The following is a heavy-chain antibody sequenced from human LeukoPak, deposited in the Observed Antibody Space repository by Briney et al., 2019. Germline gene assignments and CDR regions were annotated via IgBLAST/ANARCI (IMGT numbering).Heavy chain of an antibody. D-gene: IGHD4-17*01. Sequence: SETLSLTCAVYGGSFSGYYWSWIRQPPGKGLEWIGEINHSGSTNYNPSLKSRVTISVDTSKNQFSLKLSSVTAADTAVYYCARENYGGNSGRGFDYWGQGTLVTVSS. J-gene: IGHJ4*02. V-gene: IGHV4-34*01. CDR1: GGSFSGYY. CDR2: INHSGST. CDR3: ARENYGGNSGRGFDY.